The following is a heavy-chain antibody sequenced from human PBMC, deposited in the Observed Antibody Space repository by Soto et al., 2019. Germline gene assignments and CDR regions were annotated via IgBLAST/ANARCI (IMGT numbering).Heavy chain of an antibody. CDR1: CGSISSYY. CDR3: ARALKIAAGSGMDV. D-gene: IGHD6-13*01. J-gene: IGHJ6*02. CDR2: IYTSGST. V-gene: IGHV4-4*07. Sequence: SETLSLTCTFSCGSISSYYWSWIRQPAGKGLEWIGRIYTSGSTNYNPSLKSRVTMSVDTSKNQFSLKLSSVTAADTAVYYCARALKIAAGSGMDVWGQGTTVTVSS.